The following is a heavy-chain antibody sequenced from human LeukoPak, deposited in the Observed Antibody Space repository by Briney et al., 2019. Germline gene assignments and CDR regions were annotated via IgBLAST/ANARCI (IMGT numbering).Heavy chain of an antibody. CDR1: GYTLTELA. Sequence: GASVKVSCKVSGYTLTELAMHWVRQAPGKGLEWMGGFDPEDGETIYAKKFQGRVTMTEDTSTDTAYMDLSSLGSEDTAVYYCATQARGYFYYWGQGTLVTVFS. V-gene: IGHV1-24*01. J-gene: IGHJ4*02. CDR3: ATQARGYFYY. D-gene: IGHD3-10*01. CDR2: FDPEDGET.